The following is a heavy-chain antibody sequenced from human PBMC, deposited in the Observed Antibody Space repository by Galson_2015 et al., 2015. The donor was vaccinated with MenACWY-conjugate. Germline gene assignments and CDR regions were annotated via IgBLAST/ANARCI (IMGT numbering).Heavy chain of an antibody. D-gene: IGHD5-18*01. CDR1: GASVTSGSYY. J-gene: IGHJ4*02. V-gene: IGHV4-61*01. CDR3: ARDNGYSYGRPFDY. Sequence: SETLSLTCSVSGASVTSGSYYWSWIRQPPGKGLEWIGYIYYSGSTNYNPSLKSRVTISVDTSKNQFSLEMSSVTPADTAVYYCARDNGYSYGRPFDYWGQGTLVTVSS. CDR2: IYYSGST.